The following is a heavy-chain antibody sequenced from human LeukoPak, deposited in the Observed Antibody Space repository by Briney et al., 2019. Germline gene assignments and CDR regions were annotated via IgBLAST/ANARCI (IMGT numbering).Heavy chain of an antibody. Sequence: ASVKVSCKASGYTFTGFYMHWVRQAPGQGLEWMGWVNPNSGGSNYAQHFQGRVTMTRDTSISTVYAEMSRLRSDDTAVYCCVTVDAFYDMGVWSQGTTVTVSS. CDR3: VTVDAFYDMGV. CDR1: GYTFTGFY. D-gene: IGHD3-3*02. J-gene: IGHJ6*02. CDR2: VNPNSGGS. V-gene: IGHV1-2*02.